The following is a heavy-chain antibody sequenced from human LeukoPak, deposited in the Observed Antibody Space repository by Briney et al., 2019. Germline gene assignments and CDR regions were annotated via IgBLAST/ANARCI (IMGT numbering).Heavy chain of an antibody. Sequence: SQTLSLTCTVSGGSISSGDYYWSWIRQPPGKGLEWIGYIYYSGSTYYNPSLKSRVTISVDTSKNQFSLKLSSVTAADTAVYCCASYLTYYYDSSGPGHDAFDIWGQGTMVTVSS. CDR3: ASYLTYYYDSSGPGHDAFDI. CDR2: IYYSGST. CDR1: GGSISSGDYY. J-gene: IGHJ3*02. V-gene: IGHV4-30-4*01. D-gene: IGHD3-22*01.